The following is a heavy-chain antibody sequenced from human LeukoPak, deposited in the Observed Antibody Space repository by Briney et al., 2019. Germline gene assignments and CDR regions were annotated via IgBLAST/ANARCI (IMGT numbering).Heavy chain of an antibody. J-gene: IGHJ6*03. D-gene: IGHD1-1*01. Sequence: GASVKVSCKASGGTFSSYAISWVRQAPGQGLEWMGGIIPIFGTANYAQKFQGRVTITADESTSTAYMELSSLRSEDTAVYYCARGRNDPGDYYMDVWGKGTTVTVSS. CDR1: GGTFSSYA. CDR2: IIPIFGTA. V-gene: IGHV1-69*13. CDR3: ARGRNDPGDYYMDV.